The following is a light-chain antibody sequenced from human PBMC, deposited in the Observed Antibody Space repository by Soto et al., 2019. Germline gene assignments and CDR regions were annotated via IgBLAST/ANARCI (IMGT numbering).Light chain of an antibody. V-gene: IGKV1-5*03. Sequence: DIQTYQSPSTLSASVGDRVTTTCRASQSMSSWLAWYQQTPGKAPKLLIYKASSLESGVPSRFSGSGSRTEFTLTIRGLQPDDFATYYRQHYNSDSPVTFGGGTKV. CDR2: KAS. J-gene: IGKJ4*01. CDR1: QSMSSW. CDR3: QHYNSDSPVT.